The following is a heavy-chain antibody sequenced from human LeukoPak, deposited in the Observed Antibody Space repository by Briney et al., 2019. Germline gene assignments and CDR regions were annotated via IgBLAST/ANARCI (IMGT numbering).Heavy chain of an antibody. CDR2: IYTSGST. D-gene: IGHD2-2*01. J-gene: IGHJ3*02. V-gene: IGHV4-61*02. CDR1: GGSISSGSYY. CDR3: ARDLMGVVPAAPRGDAFDI. Sequence: SQTLSLTCTVSGGSISSGSYYWSWTRQPAGKGVEWIGRIYTSGSTNYNPSLKSRVTISVDTSKNQFSLKLSSVTAADTAVYYCARDLMGVVPAAPRGDAFDIWGQGTMVTVSS.